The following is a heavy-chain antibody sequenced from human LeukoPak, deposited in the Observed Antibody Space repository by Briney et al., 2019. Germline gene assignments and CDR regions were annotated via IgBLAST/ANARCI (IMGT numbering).Heavy chain of an antibody. Sequence: ASVKVSCKASGYTFTGYYMHWVRQAPGQGLEWMGWINPNSGGTIYAQKFQGWVTMTRDTSISTAYMELSRLRSDDTAVYYCARGGSVVASTTATDYWGQGTLVTVSS. D-gene: IGHD1-1*01. CDR1: GYTFTGYY. CDR2: INPNSGGT. J-gene: IGHJ4*02. V-gene: IGHV1-2*04. CDR3: ARGGSVVASTTATDY.